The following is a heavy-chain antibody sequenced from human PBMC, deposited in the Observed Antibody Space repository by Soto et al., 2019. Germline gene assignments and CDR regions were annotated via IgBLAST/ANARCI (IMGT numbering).Heavy chain of an antibody. CDR1: GFAVRHNY. J-gene: IGHJ6*04. CDR3: ARKTDSIPSGGDV. V-gene: IGHV3-53*04. D-gene: IGHD3-10*01. CDR2: IYSGGDT. Sequence: VQLVESGGGLVQPGGSLRLSCTASGFAVRHNYMTWVRQAPGKGLEWVSLIYSGGDTAYADSVKGRFTISRHTSQNPLYLQMNSLRAEDTAVYYCARKTDSIPSGGDVWGKGPAVNVSS.